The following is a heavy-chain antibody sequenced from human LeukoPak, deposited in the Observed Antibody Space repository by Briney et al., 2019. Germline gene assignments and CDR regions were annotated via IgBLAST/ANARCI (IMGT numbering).Heavy chain of an antibody. V-gene: IGHV4-39*01. D-gene: IGHD3-9*01. CDR2: IYYTGST. Sequence: SETLSLTCTVSGGSVSSTEFYWGWIRQPPGKGLQWIGNIYYTGSTYYNPSRNSRVTMSVDTSQNQISLKMTSVTAADTAVYYCARLSKGRYFDYIFDYWGQGTLVTVSS. CDR3: ARLSKGRYFDYIFDY. J-gene: IGHJ4*02. CDR1: GGSVSSTEFY.